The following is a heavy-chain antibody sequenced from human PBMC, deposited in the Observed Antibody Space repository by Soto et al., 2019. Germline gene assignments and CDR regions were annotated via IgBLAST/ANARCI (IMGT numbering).Heavy chain of an antibody. CDR3: AKDRSSGGSCYNF. CDR1: GFIFSSYA. D-gene: IGHD2-15*01. V-gene: IGHV3-23*01. J-gene: IGHJ4*02. Sequence: GGSLRLSCAASGFIFSSYAMSWVRQAPGKGLEWVSGISGSADSTYYADSVKGRFTISRDNSNYTLHLQMNNLRAEDTAIYYCAKDRSSGGSCYNFWGLGALVTVSS. CDR2: ISGSADST.